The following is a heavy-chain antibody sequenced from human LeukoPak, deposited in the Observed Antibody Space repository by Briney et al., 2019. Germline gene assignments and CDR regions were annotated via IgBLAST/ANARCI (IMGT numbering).Heavy chain of an antibody. CDR2: INPTGRYT. CDR1: GYTVPNYY. D-gene: IGHD3-22*01. V-gene: IGHV1-46*01. J-gene: IGHJ4*02. Sequence: ASVTVSFKASGYTVPNYYVHWLRQAPGQGLEWVGMINPTGRYTKHPQNFQGRVTITRDTSTHTAYMYLNSLTDDDTALYYCASCDSRGHYRFVYWGQGTLVTVSA. CDR3: ASCDSRGHYRFVY.